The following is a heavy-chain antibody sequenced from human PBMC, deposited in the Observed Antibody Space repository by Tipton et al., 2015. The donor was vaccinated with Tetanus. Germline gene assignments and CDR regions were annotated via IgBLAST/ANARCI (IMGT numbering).Heavy chain of an antibody. CDR2: ISFDGSNK. CDR1: GFTFISYA. J-gene: IGHJ3*02. CDR3: ATDPVTTVTTKGVDAFDI. Sequence: SLRLSCAASGFTFISYAMHWVRQAPGEGLEWVAVISFDGSNKFYADSVKGRFTISRDDSKNTVYLQMNSLRAEDTAVYYCATDPVTTVTTKGVDAFDIWGQGTMVTVSS. V-gene: IGHV3-30*04. D-gene: IGHD4-17*01.